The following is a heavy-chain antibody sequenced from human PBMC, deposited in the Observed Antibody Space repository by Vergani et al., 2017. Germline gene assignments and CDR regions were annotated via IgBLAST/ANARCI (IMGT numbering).Heavy chain of an antibody. CDR1: GGTFSSYA. CDR3: ARLSPPLYSSGWYQRGY. V-gene: IGHV1-69*01. CDR2: IIPIFGTA. J-gene: IGHJ4*02. D-gene: IGHD6-13*01. Sequence: QVQLVQSGAEVKKPGASVKVSCKASGGTFSSYAISWVRQAPGQGLEWMGGIIPIFGTANYAQKFQGRVTITADESTSTAYMELSSLRSEDTAVYYCARLSPPLYSSGWYQRGYWGQGTLVTVSS.